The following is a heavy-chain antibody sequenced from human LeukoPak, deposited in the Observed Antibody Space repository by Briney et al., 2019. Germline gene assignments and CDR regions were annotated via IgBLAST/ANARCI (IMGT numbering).Heavy chain of an antibody. CDR3: APLTWGGSGYFDY. J-gene: IGHJ4*02. CDR2: ISGSGGST. CDR1: GFTFNNYA. D-gene: IGHD6-19*01. V-gene: IGHV3-23*01. Sequence: GGSLRLSCAASGFTFNNYAMSWVRQAPGKGLEWVSAISGSGGSTYYADSVKGRFTISRDSSKNTLYLQMNSLRAEDTAVYYCAPLTWGGSGYFDYWGQGTLVTVSS.